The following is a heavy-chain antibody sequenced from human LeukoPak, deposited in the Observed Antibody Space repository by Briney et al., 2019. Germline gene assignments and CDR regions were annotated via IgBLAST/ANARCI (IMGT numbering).Heavy chain of an antibody. J-gene: IGHJ4*02. D-gene: IGHD6-13*01. CDR2: IYYSGST. CDR3: ARHAGGIAASGTRPFDY. CDR1: GGSISSYY. V-gene: IGHV4-59*08. Sequence: SETLSLTCTVSGGSISSYYWSWIRQPPGKGLEWIGYIYYSGSTNYNPSLKSRVTISVDTSKNQFSLKLTSVTAADTAVYYCARHAGGIAASGTRPFDYWGQGTLVTVSS.